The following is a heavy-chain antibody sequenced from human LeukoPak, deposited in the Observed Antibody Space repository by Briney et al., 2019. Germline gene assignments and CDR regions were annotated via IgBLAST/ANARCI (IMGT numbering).Heavy chain of an antibody. CDR2: IYYTGNT. V-gene: IGHV4-59*08. CDR1: GGSISSSY. Sequence: SETLSLTCTVSGGSISSSYWSWIRQPPGKGLEWIGYIYYTGNTNYNPSLKSRVTISVDTSKNQFSLKLSSVTAADTAVYYCASFRMTVDATAPFDVWGQGTKVTVSS. CDR3: ASFRMTVDATAPFDV. J-gene: IGHJ3*01. D-gene: IGHD3-22*01.